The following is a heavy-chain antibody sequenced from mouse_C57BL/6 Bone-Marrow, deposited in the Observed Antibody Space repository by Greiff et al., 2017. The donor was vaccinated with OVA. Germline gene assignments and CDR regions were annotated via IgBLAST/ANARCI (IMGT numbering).Heavy chain of an antibody. D-gene: IGHD2-5*01. CDR3: ARRAYYSNYFDY. CDR1: GFTFSDYG. J-gene: IGHJ2*01. V-gene: IGHV5-17*01. CDR2: ISSGSSTI. Sequence: EVMLVESGGGLVKPGGSLKLSCAASGFTFSDYGMHWVRQAPEKGLEWVAYISSGSSTIYYADTVKGRFTISRDNAKNTLFLQMTSLRSEDTAMYYCARRAYYSNYFDYRGQGTTLTVSS.